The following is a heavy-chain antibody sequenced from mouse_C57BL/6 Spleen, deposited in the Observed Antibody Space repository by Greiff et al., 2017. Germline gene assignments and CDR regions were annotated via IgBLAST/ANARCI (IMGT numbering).Heavy chain of an antibody. Sequence: VQLKESGPELVKPGASVKISCKASGYAFSSSWMNWVKQRPGKGLEWIGRIYPGDGDTNYNGKFKGKATLTADKSSSTAYMQLSSLTSEDSAVYFCARGNYGSSYRYYYAMDYWGQGTSVTVSS. CDR2: IYPGDGDT. D-gene: IGHD1-1*01. CDR3: ARGNYGSSYRYYYAMDY. V-gene: IGHV1-82*01. CDR1: GYAFSSSW. J-gene: IGHJ4*01.